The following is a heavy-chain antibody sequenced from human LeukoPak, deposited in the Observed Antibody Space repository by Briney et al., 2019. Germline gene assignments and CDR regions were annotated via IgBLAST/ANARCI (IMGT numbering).Heavy chain of an antibody. D-gene: IGHD6-19*01. CDR1: GFTFSTYA. CDR2: ISGSGGSA. J-gene: IGHJ4*02. CDR3: AKDLESVAATLDY. V-gene: IGHV3-23*01. Sequence: GGSLRLSCAASGFTFSTYAMSWVRQAPGKGLEWVSVISGSGGSAYYADSVKGRFTISRDNSKTTLYLQMNSLRAEDTAVYSCAKDLESVAATLDYWGQGTLVTVSS.